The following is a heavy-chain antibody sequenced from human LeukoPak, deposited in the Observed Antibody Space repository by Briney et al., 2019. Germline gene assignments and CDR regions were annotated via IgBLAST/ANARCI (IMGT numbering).Heavy chain of an antibody. Sequence: PGGSLRLSCAASGFTFSSYAMHWVRQAPGRGLEWVAVISYDGSNKYYADSVKGRFTISRDNSKNTLYLQMNSLRAEDTAVYYCAGDGLGGYSGYDRHYYYYGMDVWGQGTTVTVSS. D-gene: IGHD5-12*01. CDR3: AGDGLGGYSGYDRHYYYYGMDV. CDR1: GFTFSSYA. V-gene: IGHV3-30-3*01. CDR2: ISYDGSNK. J-gene: IGHJ6*02.